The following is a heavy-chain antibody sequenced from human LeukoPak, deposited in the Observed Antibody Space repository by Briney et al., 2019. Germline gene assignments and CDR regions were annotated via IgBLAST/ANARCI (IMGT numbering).Heavy chain of an antibody. CDR1: GGSFSGYY. CDR3: ARGYDSSGYLSYYYYMDV. J-gene: IGHJ6*03. V-gene: IGHV4-34*01. Sequence: PSETLSLTCAVYGGSFSGYYWSWIRQPPGKGLEWIGEINHSGSTNYNPSLKSRVTISVDTSKIEFSLKLSSVTVADTAVYYCARGYDSSGYLSYYYYMDVWGKGTTVTVSS. D-gene: IGHD3-22*01. CDR2: INHSGST.